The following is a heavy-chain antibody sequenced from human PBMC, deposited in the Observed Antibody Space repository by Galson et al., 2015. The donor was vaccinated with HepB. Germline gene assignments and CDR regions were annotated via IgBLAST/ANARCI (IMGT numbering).Heavy chain of an antibody. D-gene: IGHD2-21*01. CDR3: ASDSRRELRFNNYFSYGMDV. V-gene: IGHV1-18*01. J-gene: IGHJ6*02. Sequence: SVKVSCKASGYSFSNYGLSWIRQAPGPGLEWMGWFSGYDGSTNYAQRFQGRVTMTADASTGTAYLALRNLRSDDTAVYYCASDSRRELRFNNYFSYGMDVWGQG. CDR1: GYSFSNYG. CDR2: FSGYDGST.